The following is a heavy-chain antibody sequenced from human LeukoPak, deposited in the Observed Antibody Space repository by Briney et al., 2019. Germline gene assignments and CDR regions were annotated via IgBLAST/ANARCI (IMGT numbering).Heavy chain of an antibody. CDR2: VSTSGGST. CDR3: AKQAYDSPRTDFDY. J-gene: IGHJ4*02. D-gene: IGHD3-22*01. V-gene: IGHV3-23*01. CDR1: GLTLSRYA. Sequence: GGSLRLSCAAAGLTLSRYAISWVRQAPGKGLDWVSGVSTSGGSTYYADSVKGRFTISRDNSKNTLHLQMNSLRAEDTAIYYCAKQAYDSPRTDFDYWGQGTLVTVSS.